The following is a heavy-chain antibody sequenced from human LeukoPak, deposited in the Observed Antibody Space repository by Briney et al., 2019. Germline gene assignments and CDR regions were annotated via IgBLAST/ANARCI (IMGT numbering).Heavy chain of an antibody. CDR2: IKEDGSEK. CDR3: ARAPSYSVSHWDPGYFDY. D-gene: IGHD4-11*01. V-gene: IGHV3-7*01. J-gene: IGHJ4*02. CDR1: GFTFGSNW. Sequence: PRGSLRLSCAASGFTFGSNWMSWVRQAPGKGLEWVANIKEDGSEKFYVDSVKGRFTISRDNDKNSMYLQLNSLRAEDTAIYYCARAPSYSVSHWDPGYFDYWGQGTLVTVSS.